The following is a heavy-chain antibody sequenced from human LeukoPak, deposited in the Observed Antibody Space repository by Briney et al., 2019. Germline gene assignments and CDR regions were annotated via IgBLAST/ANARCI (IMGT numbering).Heavy chain of an antibody. V-gene: IGHV3-7*01. CDR3: ARVNYESSGYYSGYFDN. Sequence: PGGSLRLSCAASRYTFSRYWMSWVRQAPGKGLEWVANIKEDGSEKYYVDPVKGRFTISRDNAKNSLYLQMNSLRAEDTAVYYCARVNYESSGYYSGYFDNWGQGTLVTVSS. CDR1: RYTFSRYW. J-gene: IGHJ4*02. CDR2: IKEDGSEK. D-gene: IGHD3-22*01.